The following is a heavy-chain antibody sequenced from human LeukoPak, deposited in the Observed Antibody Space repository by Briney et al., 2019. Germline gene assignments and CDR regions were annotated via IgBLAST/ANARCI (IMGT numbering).Heavy chain of an antibody. V-gene: IGHV4-59*01. D-gene: IGHD3-10*01. Sequence: SETLSLTCTVSGGSISSYYWSWIWQPPGKGLEWIGYIYYSGSTNYNPSLKSRVTISVDTSKNQFSLKLSSVTAADTAVYYCARTPWFGELLYNWFDPWGQGTLVTVSS. CDR2: IYYSGST. CDR3: ARTPWFGELLYNWFDP. J-gene: IGHJ5*02. CDR1: GGSISSYY.